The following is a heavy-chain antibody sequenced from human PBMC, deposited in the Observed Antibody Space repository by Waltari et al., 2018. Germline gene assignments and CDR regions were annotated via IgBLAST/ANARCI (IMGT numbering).Heavy chain of an antibody. V-gene: IGHV3-7*03. CDR3: TAGGGDYRPFDY. Sequence: EVQLVESGGGLVQPGGSLRLSCSASGFTFSSYWMSWVRQAQGKGLEGVANIKQEGSEKYYVDSVKGRFTISRDNAKNSLYLKMNSLRAEETATYHCTAGGGDYRPFDYWGQGTLVTVSS. J-gene: IGHJ4*02. CDR1: GFTFSSYW. CDR2: IKQEGSEK. D-gene: IGHD3-16*02.